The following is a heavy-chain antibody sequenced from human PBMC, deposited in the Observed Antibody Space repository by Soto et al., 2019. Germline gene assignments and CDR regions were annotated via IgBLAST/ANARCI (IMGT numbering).Heavy chain of an antibody. D-gene: IGHD4-17*01. CDR1: GGTFSSYA. V-gene: IGHV1-46*01. CDR2: INPSGGTT. CDR3: ARLATVTPPYYFDY. J-gene: IGHJ4*02. Sequence: ASVKLSCKASGGTFSSYAISWVRQAPGQGLEWVGVINPSGGTTSYAQKFQGRVTMTRDTPTSTVYMELSSTRPDDMAVYYCARLATVTPPYYFDYWGQGTLVTVSS.